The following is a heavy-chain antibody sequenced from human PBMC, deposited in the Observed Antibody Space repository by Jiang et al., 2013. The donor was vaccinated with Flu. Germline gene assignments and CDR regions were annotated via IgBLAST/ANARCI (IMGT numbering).Heavy chain of an antibody. J-gene: IGHJ5*02. Sequence: SGAEVKKPGSSVKVSCKASGGTFSSYAISWVRQAPGQGLEWMGGIIPIFGTANYAQKFQGRVTITADESTSTAYMELSSLRSEDTAVYYCAGGYCSSTSCLLEGWFDPWGQGTLVTVSS. D-gene: IGHD2-2*01. CDR2: IIPIFGTA. CDR3: AGGYCSSTSCLLEGWFDP. CDR1: GGTFSSYA. V-gene: IGHV1-69*01.